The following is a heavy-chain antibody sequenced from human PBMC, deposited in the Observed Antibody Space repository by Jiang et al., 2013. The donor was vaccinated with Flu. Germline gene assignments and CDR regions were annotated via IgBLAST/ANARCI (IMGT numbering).Heavy chain of an antibody. CDR1: GGSISSGSYY. V-gene: IGHV4-61*02. J-gene: IGHJ4*02. CDR2: IYTSGST. Sequence: GLVKPSQTLSLTCTVSGGSISSGSYYWSWIRQPAGKGLEWIGRIYTSGSTNYNPSLKSRVTISVDTSKNQFSLKLSSVTAADTAVYYCARGNYDGYSYGLDSYYFDYWGQGTLVTVSS. D-gene: IGHD5-18*01. CDR3: ARGNYDGYSYGLDSYYFDY.